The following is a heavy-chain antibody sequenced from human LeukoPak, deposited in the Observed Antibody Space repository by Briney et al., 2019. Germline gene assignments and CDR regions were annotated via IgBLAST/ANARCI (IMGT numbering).Heavy chain of an antibody. CDR1: GFTFSSYG. CDR3: AKAHEELSLGYYFDY. Sequence: PGGSLRLSCAASGFTFSSYGMHWVRQAPGKGLEWVAVISYDGSNKYYADSVKGRFTISRDNSKNTLYLQMNSLRAEGTAVYYCAKAHEELSLGYYFDYWGQGTLVTVSS. J-gene: IGHJ4*02. V-gene: IGHV3-30*18. D-gene: IGHD3-16*02. CDR2: ISYDGSNK.